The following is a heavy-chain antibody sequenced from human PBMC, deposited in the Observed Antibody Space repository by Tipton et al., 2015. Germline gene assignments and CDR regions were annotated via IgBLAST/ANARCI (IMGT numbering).Heavy chain of an antibody. CDR2: IKPDGSDQ. D-gene: IGHD6-25*01. Sequence: VQLVQSGGGLVKPGGSLRLSCAASGFTFSSYSMNWVRQAPGKGLEWVANIKPDGSDQYYVDSVKGRFTFSRDNAKNSLYLQMNSLRAEDTAVYYCARSGGYGWDLWGQGTLVTVSS. J-gene: IGHJ5*02. CDR1: GFTFSSYS. CDR3: ARSGGYGWDL. V-gene: IGHV3-7*01.